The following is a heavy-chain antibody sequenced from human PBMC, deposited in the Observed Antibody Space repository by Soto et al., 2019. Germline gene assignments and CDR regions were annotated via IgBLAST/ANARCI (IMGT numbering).Heavy chain of an antibody. CDR1: GVSISSGYW. V-gene: IGHV4-4*02. CDR3: ARGGRAYSLYDMDV. D-gene: IGHD2-21*01. Sequence: QVQLQESGPGLVKPSGTLSLTCAVSGVSISSGYWWGWVRQPPGKGLEWIGEFYYSGSTNYNPSLKSRVTRSVDTSKNQFSLRLSSVTAGDTAVYYCARGGRAYSLYDMDVWGNGTTVTVSS. J-gene: IGHJ6*03. CDR2: FYYSGST.